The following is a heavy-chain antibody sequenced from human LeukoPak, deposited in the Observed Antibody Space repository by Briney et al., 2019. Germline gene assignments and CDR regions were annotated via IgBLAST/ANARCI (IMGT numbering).Heavy chain of an antibody. V-gene: IGHV4-38-2*02. CDR1: GYSISSGYF. CDR2: IYHSGST. Sequence: SETLSLTCTVSGYSISSGYFWGWIRQPPGKGVECIGSIYHSGSTYYNPSLKSRVTISVDTSKNQFSLKLSSVTAADTAVYYCARERTGDRAFDIWGQGTMVTVSS. D-gene: IGHD7-27*01. CDR3: ARERTGDRAFDI. J-gene: IGHJ3*02.